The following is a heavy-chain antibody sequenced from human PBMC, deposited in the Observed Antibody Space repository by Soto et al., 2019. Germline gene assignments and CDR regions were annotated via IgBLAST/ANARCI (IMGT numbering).Heavy chain of an antibody. CDR3: ARHYAVVLYHFDY. J-gene: IGHJ4*02. CDR2: IYYSGST. CDR1: GGSVSSSGNY. V-gene: IGHV4-39*01. D-gene: IGHD2-15*01. Sequence: TSETLSLTCIVSGGSVSSSGNYWGWIRQPPGKGLEWIGSIYYSGSTYYNPSLKSRVTTSIDTSKNQFSLKLSSVTAADTAVYYCARHYAVVLYHFDYWGLGTLVTVSS.